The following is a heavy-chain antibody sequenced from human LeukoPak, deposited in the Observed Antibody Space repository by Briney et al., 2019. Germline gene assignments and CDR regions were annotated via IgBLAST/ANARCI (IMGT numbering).Heavy chain of an antibody. V-gene: IGHV3-30-3*01. Sequence: GGSLRLSCAASGFTFSSYAMHWVRQAPGKGLEWVAVISYDGSNKYYADSVKGRFTISRDNSKNTLYLQMNSLRAEDTAVYYCARDGDIVVPAASPYKKRGYYYMDVWGKGTTVTVSS. J-gene: IGHJ6*03. CDR3: ARDGDIVVPAASPYKKRGYYYMDV. CDR1: GFTFSSYA. CDR2: ISYDGSNK. D-gene: IGHD2-2*01.